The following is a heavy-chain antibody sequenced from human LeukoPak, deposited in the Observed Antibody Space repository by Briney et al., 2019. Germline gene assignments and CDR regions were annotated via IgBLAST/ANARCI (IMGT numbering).Heavy chain of an antibody. D-gene: IGHD2-15*01. Sequence: PGGSLRLSCAASGFTFSSYWMSWVRQAPGKGLEWVANIKQDGSEKYYVDSVKGRFTISRDNAKNSLYLQMNSLRAEDTAVYYCARGTPGYCSGGSCYIYYFDYWGQGTLVTVSS. V-gene: IGHV3-7*01. CDR1: GFTFSSYW. J-gene: IGHJ4*02. CDR2: IKQDGSEK. CDR3: ARGTPGYCSGGSCYIYYFDY.